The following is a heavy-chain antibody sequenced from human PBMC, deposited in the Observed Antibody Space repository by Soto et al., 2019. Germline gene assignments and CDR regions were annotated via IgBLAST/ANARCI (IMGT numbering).Heavy chain of an antibody. CDR3: ARGRGGSYGGNSAHFDI. J-gene: IGHJ3*02. CDR1: GFTFGGFG. V-gene: IGHV3-33*01. D-gene: IGHD4-17*01. Sequence: QVQLVESGGGVVQPGTSLRLSCEASGFTFGGFGMHWVRQAPGKGLEWVAVIWYDGSKKYYADCVKGRFTISRDNSKNALYLQMNSLRAEDTAVYYCARGRGGSYGGNSAHFDIWGQGTLVTVSS. CDR2: IWYDGSKK.